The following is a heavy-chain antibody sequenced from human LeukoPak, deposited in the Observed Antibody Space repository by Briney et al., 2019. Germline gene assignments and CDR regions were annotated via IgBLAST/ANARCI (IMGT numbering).Heavy chain of an antibody. CDR3: AREGAAAEDVNWFDP. J-gene: IGHJ5*02. V-gene: IGHV1-2*02. CDR1: GYTFTGYY. CDR2: INPNSGNT. Sequence: ASVKVSCKASGYTFTGYYMHWVRQAPGQGLEWMGWINPNSGNTHYSQKFQDRVTMTRDTSISTAYMELSSRESDDTAIYYCAREGAAAEDVNWFDPWGQGTLVTVSS. D-gene: IGHD6-25*01.